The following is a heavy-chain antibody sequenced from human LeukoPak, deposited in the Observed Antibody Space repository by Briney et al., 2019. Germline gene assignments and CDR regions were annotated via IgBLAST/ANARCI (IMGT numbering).Heavy chain of an antibody. CDR2: ISGSGGST. D-gene: IGHD1-14*01. CDR1: GFTFSSYA. J-gene: IGHJ3*02. Sequence: GGSLRLSCAASGFTFSSYAMSWVRQAPGKGLEWVSAISGSGGSTYYADSVKGRFTISRDNAKNSLYLQMNSLRAEDTAVYYCARIGSEAFDIWGQGTMVTVSS. CDR3: ARIGSEAFDI. V-gene: IGHV3-23*01.